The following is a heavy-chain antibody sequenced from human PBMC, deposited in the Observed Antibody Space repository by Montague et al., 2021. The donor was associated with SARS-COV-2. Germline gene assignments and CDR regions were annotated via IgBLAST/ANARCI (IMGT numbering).Heavy chain of an antibody. J-gene: IGHJ3*02. CDR1: GYSISSGYY. CDR3: ARDRTFRDGYLDAFEI. V-gene: IGHV4-38-2*02. D-gene: IGHD5-24*01. CDR2: IYHSGTT. Sequence: SETLSLTCTVSGYSISSGYYWGWIRKFPGKGLEWIGSIYHSGTTYYNPSLKSRVTISADTSKNQFSLKMYSVTAADTTQFYCARDRTFRDGYLDAFEIWGQVTMVTVSS.